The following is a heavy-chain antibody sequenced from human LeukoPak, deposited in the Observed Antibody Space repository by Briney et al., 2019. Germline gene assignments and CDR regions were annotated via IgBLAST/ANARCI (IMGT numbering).Heavy chain of an antibody. CDR2: LSSSSSVI. J-gene: IGHJ4*02. CDR1: GFTFSTYA. Sequence: GGSLRLSCAASGFTFSTYAMDWVRQAPGKGLEWVSYLSSSSSVIYHADSVKGRFTISGDNAKNSLYLQMNSLRAEDTAAYYCAKFAQRYCSGGSCHPFDYWGQGTLVTVSS. CDR3: AKFAQRYCSGGSCHPFDY. V-gene: IGHV3-48*01. D-gene: IGHD2-15*01.